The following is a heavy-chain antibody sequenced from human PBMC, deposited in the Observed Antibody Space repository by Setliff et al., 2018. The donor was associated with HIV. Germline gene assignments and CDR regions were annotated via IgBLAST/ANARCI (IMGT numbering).Heavy chain of an antibody. Sequence: SETLSLTCAVYGGSFSGYYWTWIRQPPGRGLEWIGEIIHSGGANYNRSLKSRVTISVDTSKNQFSLNLSSVTAADTAVYYCARGGLGVVGAIDYWSQETLVTVSS. CDR1: GGSFSGYY. D-gene: IGHD2-15*01. J-gene: IGHJ4*02. CDR3: ARGGLGVVGAIDY. CDR2: IIHSGGA. V-gene: IGHV4-34*01.